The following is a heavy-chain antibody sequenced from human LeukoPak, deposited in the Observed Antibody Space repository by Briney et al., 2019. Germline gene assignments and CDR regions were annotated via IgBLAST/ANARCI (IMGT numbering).Heavy chain of an antibody. CDR2: ISGSGGCT. D-gene: IGHD5-18*01. V-gene: IGHV3-23*01. Sequence: GGSLRLSCAASGFTFSSYAMSWVRQAPGKGLEWVSAISGSGGCTYYADSVKGRFTISRDNSKNTLYLQMNSLRAEDTAVYYCAKDSIQLWYTPLWRYWGQGTLVTVSS. J-gene: IGHJ4*02. CDR3: AKDSIQLWYTPLWRY. CDR1: GFTFSSYA.